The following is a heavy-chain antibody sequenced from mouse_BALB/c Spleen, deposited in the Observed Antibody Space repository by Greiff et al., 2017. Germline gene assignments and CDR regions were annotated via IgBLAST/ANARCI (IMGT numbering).Heavy chain of an antibody. D-gene: IGHD1-2*01. Sequence: EVKLMESGGGLVKPGGSLKLSCAASGFTFSSYAMSWVRQTPEKRLEWVASISSGGSTYYPYSVKGRFTISSDNARNILYLQMSRLRSEDTAMYCCARGLFITTASFAYWGQGTLVTVSA. CDR3: ARGLFITTASFAY. CDR1: GFTFSSYA. V-gene: IGHV5-6-5*01. J-gene: IGHJ3*01. CDR2: ISSGGST.